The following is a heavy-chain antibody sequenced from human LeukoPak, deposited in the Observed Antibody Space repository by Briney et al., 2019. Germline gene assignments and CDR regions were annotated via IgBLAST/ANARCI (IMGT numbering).Heavy chain of an antibody. CDR2: VYTSGST. Sequence: SETLSLTCSVSGGSISGYYWTWIRQPAGKGLEWIGRVYTSGSTHYNPSLKTRLTMSVDTSKNQFSLKLSSVTAADTAVYYCAKLKTGTTTAFKIWGQGTMVIVSS. J-gene: IGHJ3*02. CDR3: AKLKTGTTTAFKI. D-gene: IGHD1-7*01. CDR1: GGSISGYY. V-gene: IGHV4-4*07.